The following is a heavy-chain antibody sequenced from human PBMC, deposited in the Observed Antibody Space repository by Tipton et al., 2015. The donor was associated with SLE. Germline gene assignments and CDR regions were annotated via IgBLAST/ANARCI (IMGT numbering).Heavy chain of an antibody. D-gene: IGHD6-19*01. CDR1: GGSISSSSYY. J-gene: IGHJ4*01. Sequence: TLSLTCTVSGGSISSSSYYWGWIRQPPGQGLEWIGSIYYSGSTYYNPSLKSRVTISVDTSKNQFSLKVSSVTAADTAVYYCARQWQWLVRGDFDYWGHRTVVPVPS. V-gene: IGHV4-39*07. CDR2: IYYSGST. CDR3: ARQWQWLVRGDFDY.